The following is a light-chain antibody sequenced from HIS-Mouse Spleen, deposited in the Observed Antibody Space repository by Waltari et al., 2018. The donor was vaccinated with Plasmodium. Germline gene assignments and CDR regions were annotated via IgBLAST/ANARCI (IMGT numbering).Light chain of an antibody. V-gene: IGKV3-15*01. CDR2: GAS. CDR1: QSVRSN. J-gene: IGKJ4*01. CDR3: QQYNNWRGT. Sequence: EIVMTQSPATLSVSPGERATLSCRASQSVRSNLAWYQQKPGQAPRLLIYGASTRATGIPARFSGSGSGTEFTLTISSMQSEDFAVYYCQQYNNWRGTFGGGTKVEIK.